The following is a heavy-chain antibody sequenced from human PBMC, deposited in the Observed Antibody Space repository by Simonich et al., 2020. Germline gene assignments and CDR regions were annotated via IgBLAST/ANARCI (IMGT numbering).Heavy chain of an antibody. CDR1: VYTFTSYG. CDR3: ARASRGTWWYYYFDY. CDR2: ISSYNGNT. Sequence: QVQLVQSGAEVKKPGASVQVSCKASVYTFTSYGISWVRQAPGQGLEWMGWISSYNGNTNAAEKRKCRTTMTTDTSTSTAYMELRRPRSDDTAVYYCARASRGTWWYYYFDYWGQGTLVTVSS. V-gene: IGHV1-18*01. J-gene: IGHJ4*02. D-gene: IGHD2-15*01.